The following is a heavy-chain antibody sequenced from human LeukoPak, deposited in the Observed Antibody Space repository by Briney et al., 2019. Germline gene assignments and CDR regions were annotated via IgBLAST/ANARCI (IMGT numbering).Heavy chain of an antibody. CDR2: IYSGGST. D-gene: IGHD2-15*01. V-gene: IGHV3-53*01. CDR3: ARLGCSGGSCHSGEDYFDY. J-gene: IGHJ4*02. Sequence: GRSLRLSCAASGFTFSSYGMHWVRQAPGKGLEWVSVIYSGGSTYYADSVKGRFTISRDNSKNTLYLQMNSLRAEDTAVYYCARLGCSGGSCHSGEDYFDYWGQGTLVTVSS. CDR1: GFTFSSYG.